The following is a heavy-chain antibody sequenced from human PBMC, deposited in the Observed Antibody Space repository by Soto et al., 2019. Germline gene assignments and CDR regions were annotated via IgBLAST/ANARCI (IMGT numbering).Heavy chain of an antibody. D-gene: IGHD1-26*01. CDR3: ARDLRGSPHY. J-gene: IGHJ4*02. CDR1: GFTFSSYW. V-gene: IGHV3-74*01. Sequence: GGSLRLSCAASGFTFSSYWMNWVRQAPGKGLVWVSLINPDGRTTTYADSVKGRFTISRDNAKNTVYLQMNSLRADGTAVYYCARDLRGSPHYWGQGTLVTVSS. CDR2: INPDGRTT.